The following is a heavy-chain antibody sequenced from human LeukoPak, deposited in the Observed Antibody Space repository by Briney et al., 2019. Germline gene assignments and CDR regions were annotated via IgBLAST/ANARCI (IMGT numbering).Heavy chain of an antibody. J-gene: IGHJ6*02. CDR2: IYYSGST. D-gene: IGHD4-23*01. CDR1: GGSISSYY. CDR3: ARESTPHYYYYGMDV. Sequence: SETLSVTCTVSGGSISSYYWSWIRQPPGKGLEWIGYIYYSGSTNYNPSLKSRVTISVDTSKNQFSLKLSSVTAADTAVYYCARESTPHYYYYGMDVWGQGTTVTVSS. V-gene: IGHV4-59*01.